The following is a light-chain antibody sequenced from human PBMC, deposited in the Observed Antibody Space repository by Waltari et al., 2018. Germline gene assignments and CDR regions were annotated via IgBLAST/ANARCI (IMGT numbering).Light chain of an antibody. V-gene: IGKV3-11*01. J-gene: IGKJ4*01. Sequence: TLSLSPGERATLSCRASQSVANYLAWYQQKPGQAPRLLIYDVSNRATDIPARFSGSGFATDFTLTISDLKPEDIAVYYCQQRNKWPVTFGGGTKVEIK. CDR3: QQRNKWPVT. CDR1: QSVANY. CDR2: DVS.